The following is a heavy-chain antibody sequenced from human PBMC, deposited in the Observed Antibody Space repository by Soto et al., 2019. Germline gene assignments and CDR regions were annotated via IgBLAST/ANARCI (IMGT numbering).Heavy chain of an antibody. J-gene: IGHJ4*02. V-gene: IGHV2-5*02. CDR3: AHAGDYDLLTFDH. CDR2: IYWDDDK. Sequence: QITLKESGPTLVRPAQTLTLTCDFSGFSLSTYHMGVAWIRQPPGKALEWLALIYWDDDKRYSPSLKDRLAISQDTSSNQVVLTITNIDPGDSATYCCAHAGDYDLLTFDHWGPGTLVTVSS. D-gene: IGHD4-17*01. CDR1: GFSLSTYHMG.